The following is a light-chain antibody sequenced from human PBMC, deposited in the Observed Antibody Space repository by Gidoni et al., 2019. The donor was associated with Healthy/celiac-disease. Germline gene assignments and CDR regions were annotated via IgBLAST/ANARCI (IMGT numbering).Light chain of an antibody. V-gene: IGLV3-25*03. CDR3: QSADSSGTEV. CDR1: ALPKQY. CDR2: KDS. J-gene: IGLJ2*01. Sequence: SYELTQPPSVSVSPGQTARITCSGDALPKQYAYWYQQKTGQAPVLVIYKDSERPSGIPERFSGSSSGTTVTLTISGVQAEDEADYYCQSADSSGTEVFGGGTKLTVL.